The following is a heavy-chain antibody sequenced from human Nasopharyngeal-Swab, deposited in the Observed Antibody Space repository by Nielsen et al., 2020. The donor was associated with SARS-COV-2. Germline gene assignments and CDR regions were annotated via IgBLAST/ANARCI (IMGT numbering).Heavy chain of an antibody. CDR1: GFTLSSYW. Sequence: GGSLRLSCAASGFTLSSYWMSWVRQAPGKGLEWVANIKQDGSEKYYVDSVKGRFTISRDNAKNSLYLQMNSLRAEDTAAYYCATCGGSSWYFDYWGRGTLVTVSS. CDR3: ATCGGSSWYFDY. CDR2: IKQDGSEK. D-gene: IGHD6-13*01. V-gene: IGHV3-7*01. J-gene: IGHJ4*02.